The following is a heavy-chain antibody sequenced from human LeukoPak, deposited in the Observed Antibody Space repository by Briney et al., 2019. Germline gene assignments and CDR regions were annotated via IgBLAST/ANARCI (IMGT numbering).Heavy chain of an antibody. CDR3: AREEGSSGPGAFDI. CDR1: GGTFSSYA. D-gene: IGHD6-19*01. J-gene: IGHJ3*02. V-gene: IGHV1-69*13. CDR2: IIPIFGTA. Sequence: SVKVSCKASGGTFSSYAISWVRQAPGQGLEWMGGIIPIFGTANYAQKFQGRVTITADESTSTAYMELSSLRSEDAAVYYCAREEGSSGPGAFDIWGQGTMVTVSS.